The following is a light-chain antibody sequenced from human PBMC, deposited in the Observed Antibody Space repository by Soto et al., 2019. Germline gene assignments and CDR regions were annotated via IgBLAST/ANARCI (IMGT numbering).Light chain of an antibody. CDR3: QQRSNWPLT. J-gene: IGKJ3*01. CDR2: DAS. Sequence: EIGLTQSPGTLSLSAGESATISWGASQSVASNYLGWYQQKPGQAPRLLIYDASSRATGIPARFSGSGSGTDFTLTISSLEPEDFAVYYCQQRSNWPLTFGPGTKVIS. CDR1: QSVASNY. V-gene: IGKV3D-20*02.